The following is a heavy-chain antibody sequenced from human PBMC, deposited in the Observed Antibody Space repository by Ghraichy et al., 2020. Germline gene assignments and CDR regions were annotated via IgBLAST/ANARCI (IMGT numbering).Heavy chain of an antibody. CDR3: ASQNYYDSSGYYYWYYYYGMDV. D-gene: IGHD3-22*01. J-gene: IGHJ6*02. Sequence: GGSLRLSCAASGFTVSSNYMSWVRQALGKGLEWVSVIYSGGSTYYADSVKGRFTISRDNSKNTLYLQMNSLRAEDTAVYYCASQNYYDSSGYYYWYYYYGMDVWGQGTTVTVSS. CDR2: IYSGGST. CDR1: GFTVSSNY. V-gene: IGHV3-66*04.